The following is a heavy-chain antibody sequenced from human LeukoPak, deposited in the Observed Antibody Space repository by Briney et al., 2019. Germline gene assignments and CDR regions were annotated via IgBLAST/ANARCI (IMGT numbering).Heavy chain of an antibody. CDR2: INPNSGAT. J-gene: IGHJ4*02. CDR3: AREGGPYRPLDY. Sequence: ASVKVSCKASGYSFTGYYIHWVRQAPGQGLEWMAWINPNSGATNFAQKFQGRVTITRDTSKTTGYMELSGLRFDDTAVYYCAREGGPYRPLDYSGQGTLVTVSS. CDR1: GYSFTGYY. V-gene: IGHV1-2*02.